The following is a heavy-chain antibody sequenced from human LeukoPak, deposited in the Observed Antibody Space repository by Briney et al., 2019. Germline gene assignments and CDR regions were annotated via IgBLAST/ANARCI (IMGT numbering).Heavy chain of an antibody. V-gene: IGHV3-30-3*01. J-gene: IGHJ6*02. CDR3: ARTHRPGLSDDYYYGMDV. CDR2: ISYDGSNK. Sequence: PGGSLRLSCAASGFTFSSYAMHWVRQAPGKGLEWVAVISYDGSNKYYADSVKGRFTISRDNSKNTLYLQMNSLRAEDTAVYYCARTHRPGLSDDYYYGMDVWGQGTTVTVSS. CDR1: GFTFSSYA.